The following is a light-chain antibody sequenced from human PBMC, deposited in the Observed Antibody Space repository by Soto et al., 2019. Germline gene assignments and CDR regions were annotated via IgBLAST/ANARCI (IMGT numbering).Light chain of an antibody. V-gene: IGKV1-5*01. J-gene: IGKJ2*01. CDR1: QTINHK. CDR2: DGY. Sequence: DIQMTQSPSTLSASVGDRVTITCRSSQTINHKFAWYQKKPEKAPKLLIYDGYTMESGVPSRFSGSGYVTDFTLTIGSLQTVDFVPYYRQQNDTYFRYTFGQVTKRDIK. CDR3: QQNDTYFRYT.